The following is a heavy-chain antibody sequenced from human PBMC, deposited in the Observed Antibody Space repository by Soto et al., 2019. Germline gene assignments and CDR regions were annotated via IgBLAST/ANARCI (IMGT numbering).Heavy chain of an antibody. D-gene: IGHD2-2*01. CDR1: GFTFTNYG. Sequence: GGSLRLSCEASGFTFTNYGMHWVRQAPGKRLEWVAVIWYDGGNKYYADSVEGRFTISRDNSENMVYLQMNSLRAEDTAVYYCARDRCSSSNCYAHYYDMDVWGQGTTVTVSS. CDR2: IWYDGGNK. CDR3: ARDRCSSSNCYAHYYDMDV. V-gene: IGHV3-33*01. J-gene: IGHJ6*02.